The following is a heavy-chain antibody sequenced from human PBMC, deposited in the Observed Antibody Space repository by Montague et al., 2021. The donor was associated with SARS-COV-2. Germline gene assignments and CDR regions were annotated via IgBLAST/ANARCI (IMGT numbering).Heavy chain of an antibody. CDR3: ARLRDGVVPSPILGIGPYFTYYYMDV. J-gene: IGHJ6*03. CDR2: INHGGNT. V-gene: IGHV4-34*01. D-gene: IGHD2-15*01. Sequence: SETLSLTCAVHGGSFSGYYWNWIRQPPGEGLEWIGEINHGGNTNYNPSLKNRLTISVDTSKNQFSLKLTSVAATDTAVYYCARLRDGVVPSPILGIGPYFTYYYMDVWGKGTTVTVSS. CDR1: GGSFSGYY.